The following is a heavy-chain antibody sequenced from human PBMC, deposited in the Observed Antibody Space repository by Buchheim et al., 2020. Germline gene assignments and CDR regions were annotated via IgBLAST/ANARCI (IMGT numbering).Heavy chain of an antibody. CDR2: IHGDGGNT. J-gene: IGHJ6*03. CDR3: AKNAGADLYYYYYMDV. V-gene: IGHV3-23*01. CDR1: GFTFTTYA. Sequence: EVQLLESGGGLVQPGGSLRLSCAASGFTFTTYAMTWVRQAPGKGLEWVSAIHGDGGNTYYVDSVKGRFTISRDNSKNTLYLQINSLRAEDTAVYYCAKNAGADLYYYYYMDVWGKGTT. D-gene: IGHD1-26*01.